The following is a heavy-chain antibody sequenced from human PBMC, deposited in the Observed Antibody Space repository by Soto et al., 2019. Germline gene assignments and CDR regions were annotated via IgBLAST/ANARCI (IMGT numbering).Heavy chain of an antibody. CDR1: GFTFSSYG. Sequence: GSLRLSCAASGFTFSSYGMHWVRQAPGKGLEWVAVISYDGSNKYYADSVKGRFTISRDNSKNTLYLQMNSLRAEDTAVYYCAKPGGTVTVWYFDLWGRGTLVTAPQ. CDR2: ISYDGSNK. J-gene: IGHJ2*01. CDR3: AKPGGTVTVWYFDL. D-gene: IGHD4-17*01. V-gene: IGHV3-30*18.